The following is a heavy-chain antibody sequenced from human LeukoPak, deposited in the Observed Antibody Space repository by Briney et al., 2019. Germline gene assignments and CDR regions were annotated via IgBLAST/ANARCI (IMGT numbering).Heavy chain of an antibody. CDR3: AKYDYDSSGYYRMDY. J-gene: IGHJ4*02. D-gene: IGHD3-22*01. Sequence: GGSLRLSCAASGFTFSRYSMNWVRQAPGKGLEWVSSISSSSSNMDYADSVKGRFTISRDNAKNSLYPQMNSLRAEDTAVYYCAKYDYDSSGYYRMDYWGQGTLVTVSS. CDR2: ISSSSSNM. CDR1: GFTFSRYS. V-gene: IGHV3-21*01.